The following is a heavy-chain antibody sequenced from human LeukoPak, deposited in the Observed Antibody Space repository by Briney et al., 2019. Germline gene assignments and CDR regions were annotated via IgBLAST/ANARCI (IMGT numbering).Heavy chain of an antibody. CDR2: INHSGST. D-gene: IGHD5-24*01. CDR1: GGSFSAYY. V-gene: IGHV4-34*01. J-gene: IGHJ5*02. CDR3: ARSVEVTTIFGFDP. Sequence: SETLSLTRAVYGGSFSAYYWTWIRQPPGKGLEWIGEINHSGSTNYNPSLKSRVTISVDTSKNQFSLKLSSVTAADTAVYYCARSVEVTTIFGFDPWGQGTLVTVSS.